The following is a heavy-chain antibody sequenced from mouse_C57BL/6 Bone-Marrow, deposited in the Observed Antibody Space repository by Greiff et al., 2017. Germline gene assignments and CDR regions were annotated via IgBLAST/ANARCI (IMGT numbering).Heavy chain of an antibody. D-gene: IGHD1-1*01. V-gene: IGHV1-80*01. CDR2: IYPGDGDT. J-gene: IGHJ4*01. CDR1: GYAFSSYW. CDR3: ARENYYGSSYFAMDY. Sequence: VQLQQSGAELVKPGASVKISCKASGYAFSSYWMNWVKQRPGKGLEWIGQIYPGDGDTNYNGKFKGKATLTADKSSSTAYMQLSSLTSEDSAVYVCARENYYGSSYFAMDYWGQGTSVTVSS.